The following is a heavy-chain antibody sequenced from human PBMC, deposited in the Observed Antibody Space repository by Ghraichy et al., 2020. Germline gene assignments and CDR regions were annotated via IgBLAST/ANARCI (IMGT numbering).Heavy chain of an antibody. V-gene: IGHV1-69*13. CDR2: MIAVFGTA. Sequence: SVKVSCKASGDTFSSYAISWVRQAPGQGLEWMGGMIAVFGTATYGQKFQGRATITADESTSTSYMELTDLTSEDTAVYYCARDQGDYSDRYYFYNMEVWGLGTTVTVAS. CDR3: ARDQGDYSDRYYFYNMEV. CDR1: GDTFSSYA. D-gene: IGHD4-17*01. J-gene: IGHJ6*02.